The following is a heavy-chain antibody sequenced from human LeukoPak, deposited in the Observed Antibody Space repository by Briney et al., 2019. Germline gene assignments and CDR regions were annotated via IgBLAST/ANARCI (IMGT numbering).Heavy chain of an antibody. CDR1: GFTFSSYA. CDR2: ISGSGGST. D-gene: IGHD6-19*01. CDR3: AKDQGYSSGWWENYYMDV. Sequence: PGGSLRLSCAASGFTFSSYAMSWVRQAPGKGLEWVPAISGSGGSTYYADSVKGRFTISRDNSKNTLYLQMNSLRAEDTAVYYCAKDQGYSSGWWENYYMDVWGKGTTVTVSS. V-gene: IGHV3-23*01. J-gene: IGHJ6*03.